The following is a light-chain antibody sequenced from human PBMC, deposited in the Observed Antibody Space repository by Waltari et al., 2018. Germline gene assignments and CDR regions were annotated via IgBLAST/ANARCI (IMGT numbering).Light chain of an antibody. CDR2: YVI. CDR1: SSDVGGYNY. CDR3: CSYAGSSTHVL. J-gene: IGLJ2*01. V-gene: IGLV2-23*02. Sequence: QSALTQPASVSGSPGQSITISCTGTSSDVGGYNYVSWDQQYPDKAPKLMIYYVIKRPSGVSNRCSGAKSGHTGSLTISGRQAEDEADYYCCSYAGSSTHVLVGGGTKLTVL.